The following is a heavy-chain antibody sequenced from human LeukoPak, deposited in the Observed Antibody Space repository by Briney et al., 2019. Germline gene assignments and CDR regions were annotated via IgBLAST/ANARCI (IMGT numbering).Heavy chain of an antibody. CDR3: ARAQERYYDYVWGIGY. CDR1: GYTFTGYY. J-gene: IGHJ4*02. Sequence: ASVKVSCKASGYTFTGYYMHRVRQAPGQGLEWMGWINPNSGGTNYAQKFQGRVTMTRDTSISTAYMELSRLRSDDTAVYYCARAQERYYDYVWGIGYWGQGTLVAVSS. V-gene: IGHV1-2*02. D-gene: IGHD3-16*01. CDR2: INPNSGGT.